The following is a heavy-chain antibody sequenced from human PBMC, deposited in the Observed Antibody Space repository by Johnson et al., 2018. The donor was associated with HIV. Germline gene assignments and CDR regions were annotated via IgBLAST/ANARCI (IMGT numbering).Heavy chain of an antibody. V-gene: IGHV3-11*04. J-gene: IGHJ3*02. Sequence: QVQLVESGGGLVKPGGSLRLSCAASGFSISDYYMSWIRQAPGKGLEWISYIGRSGTTIYYADSVKGRFTISRDNTKNSLYLQMNSLRAEDTAVYYCARGGYNWNDFLNDAFDMWGQGTVVTVSS. CDR2: IGRSGTTI. CDR1: GFSISDYY. CDR3: ARGGYNWNDFLNDAFDM. D-gene: IGHD1-1*01.